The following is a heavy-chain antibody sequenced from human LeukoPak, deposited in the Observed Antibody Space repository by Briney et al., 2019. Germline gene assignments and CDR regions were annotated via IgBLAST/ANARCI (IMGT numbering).Heavy chain of an antibody. CDR2: ISSSGNYI. Sequence: GGSLRLSCAASGFTFRSYTMNWVRQAPGKGLEWISSISSSGNYIYYADSVKGRFTISKDNAQNSLYLQMNSLRAEDTAVYYCARGDRTASLVIFDYWGQGTLVTVSS. V-gene: IGHV3-21*01. CDR1: GFTFRSYT. CDR3: ARGDRTASLVIFDY. J-gene: IGHJ4*02. D-gene: IGHD3-3*02.